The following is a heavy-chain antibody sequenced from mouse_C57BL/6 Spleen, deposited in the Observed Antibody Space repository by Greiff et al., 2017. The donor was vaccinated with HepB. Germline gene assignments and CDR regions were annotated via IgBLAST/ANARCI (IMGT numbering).Heavy chain of an antibody. V-gene: IGHV1-18*01. D-gene: IGHD1-1*01. Sequence: VQLQQSGPELVKPGASVKIPCKASGYTFTDYNMDWVKQSHGKSLEWIGDINPNNGGTIYNQKFKGKATLTVDKSSSTAYMELRSLTSEDTAVYYCARNPYYYGSSPHWYFDVWGTGTTVTVSS. CDR2: INPNNGGT. CDR1: GYTFTDYN. J-gene: IGHJ1*03. CDR3: ARNPYYYGSSPHWYFDV.